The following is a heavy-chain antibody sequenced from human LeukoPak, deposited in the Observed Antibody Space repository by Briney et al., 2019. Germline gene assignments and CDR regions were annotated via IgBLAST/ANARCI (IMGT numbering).Heavy chain of an antibody. Sequence: ASVKVSCKASGYTFTGYYIHWMRQAPGQGLEWMGWINPNSGGTNYAQKFQGRVTMTRDTSISTAYMELTRLTSDDTAVYYCARDGEMYYDILTGYYLGWYFDLWGRGTLVTVSS. CDR1: GYTFTGYY. D-gene: IGHD3-9*01. V-gene: IGHV1-2*02. J-gene: IGHJ2*01. CDR3: ARDGEMYYDILTGYYLGWYFDL. CDR2: INPNSGGT.